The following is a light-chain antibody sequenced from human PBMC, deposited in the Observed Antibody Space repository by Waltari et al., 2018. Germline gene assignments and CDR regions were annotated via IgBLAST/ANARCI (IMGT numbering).Light chain of an antibody. Sequence: SYELTQPPSVSVSPGQTARIPCAGEAFPNKYAYWYQQKSGQAPVLVIYEDSKRPSGIPERFSGSSSGTMATLTVSGAQVEDEADYYCYSTDSSDNHWVFGGGTKLTVL. CDR3: YSTDSSDNHWV. V-gene: IGLV3-10*01. CDR1: AFPNKY. J-gene: IGLJ3*02. CDR2: EDS.